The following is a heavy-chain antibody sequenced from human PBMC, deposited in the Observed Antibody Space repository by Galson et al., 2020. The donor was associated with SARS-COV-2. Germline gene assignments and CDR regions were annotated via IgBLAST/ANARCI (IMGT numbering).Heavy chain of an antibody. V-gene: IGHV3-9*01. D-gene: IGHD3-22*01. J-gene: IGHJ5*02. CDR1: GFTFDDYA. Sequence: GGSLRLSCAASGFTFDDYAMHWVRQAPGKGLEWVSRISWNNNKTAYGDSVKGRFTISRDNAKNSLYLQMNSLRTEDTALYYCARGLDSTGNNWLDPWGQGTLVTVCS. CDR2: ISWNNNKT. CDR3: ARGLDSTGNNWLDP.